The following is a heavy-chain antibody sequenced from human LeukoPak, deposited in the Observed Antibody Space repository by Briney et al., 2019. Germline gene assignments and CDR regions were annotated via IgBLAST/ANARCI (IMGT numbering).Heavy chain of an antibody. D-gene: IGHD5/OR15-5a*01. CDR3: ARTGVSDAFDI. CDR2: IIPIFGTA. Sequence: GASVKVSCKASGGTFSSYAISWVRQPPGQGLEWMGGIIPIFGTANYAQKFQGRVTITADESTSTAYMELSSLRSDDTAVYYCARTGVSDAFDIWGQGTMVTVSS. CDR1: GGTFSSYA. V-gene: IGHV1-69*01. J-gene: IGHJ3*02.